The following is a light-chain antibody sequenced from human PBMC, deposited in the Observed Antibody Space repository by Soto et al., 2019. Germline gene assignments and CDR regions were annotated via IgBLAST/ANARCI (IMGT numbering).Light chain of an antibody. CDR1: QSVSSD. V-gene: IGKV3-15*01. J-gene: IGKJ1*01. Sequence: EIVMTQSPATLSVSPGERATLPCRASQSVSSDLAWYQQKPGQTPSLLIYAASTRATGIPARFSGSGSGTEFTLTINSLQSEDFAVYYCHQYHNWPRTFGQGTKVEI. CDR3: HQYHNWPRT. CDR2: AAS.